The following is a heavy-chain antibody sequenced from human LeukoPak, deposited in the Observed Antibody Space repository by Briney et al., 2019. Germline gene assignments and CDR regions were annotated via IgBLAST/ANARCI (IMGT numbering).Heavy chain of an antibody. D-gene: IGHD3-10*01. V-gene: IGHV4-34*01. J-gene: IGHJ6*03. Sequence: SETQSLTCAVYGGSFSGYYWSWIRQPPGRGLEWIGEINHSGSTNYNPSLKSRVTISVDTSKNQFSLKLSSVTAADTAVYYCARATYYGSGSYVYYYYYYMDVWGKGTTVTISS. CDR2: INHSGST. CDR3: ARATYYGSGSYVYYYYYYMDV. CDR1: GGSFSGYY.